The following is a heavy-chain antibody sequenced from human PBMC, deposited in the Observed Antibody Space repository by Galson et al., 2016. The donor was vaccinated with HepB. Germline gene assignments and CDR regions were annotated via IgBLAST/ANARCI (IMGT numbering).Heavy chain of an antibody. D-gene: IGHD6-13*01. V-gene: IGHV3-30*04. J-gene: IGHJ5*01. CDR3: ASHSSRSIDS. CDR1: GVSFSSYA. Sequence: SLRLSCAASGVSFSSYAMHWVRQAPGKGLEWVSLISYDGSKMYYAETVKGRFTISRDNSKNTVYLQMDSLRPEDTAVYYCASHSSRSIDSWGQGTLVSVSS. CDR2: ISYDGSKM.